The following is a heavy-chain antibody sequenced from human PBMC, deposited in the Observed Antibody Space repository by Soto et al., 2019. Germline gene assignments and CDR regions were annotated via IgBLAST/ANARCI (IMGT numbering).Heavy chain of an antibody. J-gene: IGHJ3*02. CDR1: GFSVSANY. D-gene: IGHD4-17*01. CDR3: ATQRTTDYGDPNEALEI. V-gene: IGHV3-53*01. Sequence: EVQLVESGGGLIQPGGSLRLSCAASGFSVSANYMNWVRQAPGKGLQWVSLLYAGGATFYADSVKGRFTISRDSSKNTLYLQMDSLRVEDTAVYYCATQRTTDYGDPNEALEIWGQGTVVSVSS. CDR2: LYAGGAT.